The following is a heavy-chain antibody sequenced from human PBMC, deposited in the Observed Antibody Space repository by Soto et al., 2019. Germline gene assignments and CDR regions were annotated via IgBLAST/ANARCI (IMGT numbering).Heavy chain of an antibody. CDR1: GGTFSSYA. CDR2: IIPIFGTA. CDR3: AKLDDRRAY. J-gene: IGHJ4*02. D-gene: IGHD3-22*01. Sequence: VASVKVSCKASGGTFSSYAISWVRQAPGQGLEWMGGIIPIFGTANYAQKFQGRVTITADKSTSTAYMELSSLRSEDTAVYYCAKLDDRRAYWGQGTLVTVSS. V-gene: IGHV1-69*06.